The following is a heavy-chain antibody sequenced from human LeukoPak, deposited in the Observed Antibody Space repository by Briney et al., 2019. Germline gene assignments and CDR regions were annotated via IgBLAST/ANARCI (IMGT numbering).Heavy chain of an antibody. Sequence: SGGSLRLSCAASGFTFSSYSMNWVRQAPGKGLEWVSSISSSSRYIYYGDSVKGRFTISRDNTKNSLYLHMNSLRAEDTAVYYCARDLEGYYGSGTPQMDVWGKGTTVTVSS. CDR2: ISSSSRYI. D-gene: IGHD3-10*01. J-gene: IGHJ6*04. V-gene: IGHV3-21*01. CDR3: ARDLEGYYGSGTPQMDV. CDR1: GFTFSSYS.